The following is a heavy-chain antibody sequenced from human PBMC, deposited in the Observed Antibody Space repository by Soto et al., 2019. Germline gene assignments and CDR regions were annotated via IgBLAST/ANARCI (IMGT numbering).Heavy chain of an antibody. V-gene: IGHV3-30-3*01. CDR3: AREANSKSLGY. CDR2: IPYDDADNK. J-gene: IGHJ4*02. Sequence: QVQLVESGGGVVQPWRSLRLSCVASGYTMFSSYDMHWVRHAPGKGLEWVGFIPYDDADNKVYADSVRGRFTISRDNSKNTVYLQMDSLRVEDMAVYYCAREANSKSLGYWGQGTLVIVSP. D-gene: IGHD4-4*01. CDR1: GYTMFSSYD.